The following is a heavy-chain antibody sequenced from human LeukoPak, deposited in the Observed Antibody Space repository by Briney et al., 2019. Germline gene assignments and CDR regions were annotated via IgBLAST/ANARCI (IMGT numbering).Heavy chain of an antibody. Sequence: KSGGSLRLSCAASGFTFSSYSMNWVRQAPRKGLEWVSSISSGSTYVYYADSVQGRFTISRDNAQSSMYLQMNSLRAEDTAVYYCGRVGGRSKAAKGDAFDIWGQGTMVVVSS. J-gene: IGHJ3*02. D-gene: IGHD6-6*01. CDR1: GFTFSSYS. V-gene: IGHV3-21*01. CDR3: GRVGGRSKAAKGDAFDI. CDR2: ISSGSTYV.